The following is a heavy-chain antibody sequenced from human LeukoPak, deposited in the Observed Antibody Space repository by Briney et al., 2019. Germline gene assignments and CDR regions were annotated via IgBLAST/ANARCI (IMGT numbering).Heavy chain of an antibody. CDR1: GYPMSSDYY. J-gene: IGHJ4*02. V-gene: IGHV4-38-2*01. D-gene: IGHD1-26*01. Sequence: SETLSPTCVVSGYPMSSDYYWGWIRQPPGKGLEWIVSDSHGGRTYYNPSFKSRVTTSVDTSKNEVSLRLRSVTAADTAVYYCAGIVGNIEVFDYWGRGTLVTVSS. CDR2: DSHGGRT. CDR3: AGIVGNIEVFDY.